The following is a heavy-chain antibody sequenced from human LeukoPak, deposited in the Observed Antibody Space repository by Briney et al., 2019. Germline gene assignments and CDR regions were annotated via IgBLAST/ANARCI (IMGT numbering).Heavy chain of an antibody. Sequence: ASVKVSCKASGCTFTSYGISWVRQAPGQGLEWMGWISAYNGNTNYAQKLQGRVTMTTDTSTSTAYMELRSLRSDDTAVYYCATVNLRIAAAGRGDFDYWGQGTLVTVSS. CDR2: ISAYNGNT. D-gene: IGHD6-13*01. V-gene: IGHV1-18*01. CDR1: GCTFTSYG. J-gene: IGHJ4*02. CDR3: ATVNLRIAAAGRGDFDY.